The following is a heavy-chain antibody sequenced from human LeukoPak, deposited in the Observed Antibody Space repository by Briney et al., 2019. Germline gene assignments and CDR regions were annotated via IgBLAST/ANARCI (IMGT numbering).Heavy chain of an antibody. J-gene: IGHJ4*02. V-gene: IGHV4-31*03. D-gene: IGHD3-10*01. Sequence: SETLSLTCTVSGGSISSGGYYWSWIRQHPGKGLEWIGYIYYSGSAYYNPSLKSRVTISVDTSENQYSLKLSSVTAADTAVYYCARVNYGSATKEDYWGQGTLVTVSS. CDR3: ARVNYGSATKEDY. CDR1: GGSISSGGYY. CDR2: IYYSGSA.